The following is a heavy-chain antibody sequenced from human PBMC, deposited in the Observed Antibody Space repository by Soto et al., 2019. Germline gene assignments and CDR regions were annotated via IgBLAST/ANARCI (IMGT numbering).Heavy chain of an antibody. CDR1: GGSFSGYY. D-gene: IGHD3-10*01. CDR2: INHSGST. CDR3: ARGNGRRVRGVLLYYYCCYMDV. J-gene: IGHJ6*03. Sequence: QGQLQQWGAGLLKPSETLSLTCAAYGGSFSGYYWSWIRQPPGKGLEWIGEINHSGSTNYTPSLKSRVTLTVDTSKNQFSLTLSSVTAADTAVYYCARGNGRRVRGVLLYYYCCYMDVWGKGTTVTVSS. V-gene: IGHV4-34*01.